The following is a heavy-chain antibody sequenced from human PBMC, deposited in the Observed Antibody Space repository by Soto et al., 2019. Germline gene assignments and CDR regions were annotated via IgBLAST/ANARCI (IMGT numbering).Heavy chain of an antibody. CDR3: AHRQRLRSGWRTFDY. J-gene: IGHJ4*02. Sequence: QITLKESGPTLVKPTQTLTLTCTFSGFSLSTSGVGVGWIRQPPGKALEWLGLIYWDDIERYSPSLKSRLSIPTDTSKNHVVLTMTNMDPVDTATYYCAHRQRLRSGWRTFDYWGQGILVTVSS. CDR2: IYWDDIE. CDR1: GFSLSTSGVG. V-gene: IGHV2-5*02. D-gene: IGHD6-19*01.